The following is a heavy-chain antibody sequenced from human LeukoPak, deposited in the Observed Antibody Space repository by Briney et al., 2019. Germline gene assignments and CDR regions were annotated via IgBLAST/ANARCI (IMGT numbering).Heavy chain of an antibody. J-gene: IGHJ4*02. CDR3: ARDSYFDY. CDR1: GFTFSTYA. CDR2: ISYDGSNK. Sequence: GGSLRLSCAASGFTFSTYAMHWVRQAPGKGLEWVAVISYDGSNKYYADSVKGRFTISRDNSKNTLYLQMNSLRAEDTAVYYCARDSYFDYWGQGTLVTVSS. V-gene: IGHV3-30*04.